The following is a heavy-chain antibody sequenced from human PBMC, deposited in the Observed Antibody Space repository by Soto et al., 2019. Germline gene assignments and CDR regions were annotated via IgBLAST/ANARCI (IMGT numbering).Heavy chain of an antibody. V-gene: IGHV1-69*01. D-gene: IGHD3-16*01. CDR3: ARGWGLVS. Sequence: QMEQSGAEVRKPGSSVKVSCKPSGGSLTSYPMAWVRQAPGQGFEWMGGIIPIHGTTEYAQKFQGRVTITADESTNRATLELTGLTSKDTAVYYCARGWGLVSWGQGTLVTVSS. CDR2: IIPIHGTT. CDR1: GGSLTSYP. J-gene: IGHJ4*02.